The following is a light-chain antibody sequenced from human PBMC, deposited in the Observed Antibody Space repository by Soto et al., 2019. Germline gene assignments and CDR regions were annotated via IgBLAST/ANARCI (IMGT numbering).Light chain of an antibody. CDR1: NIGSKS. Sequence: SYELTQPPSVSVAPGKTAKIPCGGNNIGSKSVHWYQQKPGQAPVLVIYHDSARPSGIPERFSGSNSGNTATLTISRVEAADEAAYYCHVWDSSSDHVVFGGGTKVTVL. J-gene: IGLJ2*01. CDR3: HVWDSSSDHVV. V-gene: IGLV3-21*04. CDR2: HDS.